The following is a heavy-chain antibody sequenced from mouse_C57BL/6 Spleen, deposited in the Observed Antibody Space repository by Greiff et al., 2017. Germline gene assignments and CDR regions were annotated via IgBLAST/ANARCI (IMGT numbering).Heavy chain of an antibody. CDR3: TTHYYDYDEGYYAMDY. CDR1: GCTFTDYE. J-gene: IGHJ4*01. V-gene: IGHV1-15*01. D-gene: IGHD2-4*01. Sequence: VQLQQSGAELVRPGASVTLSCKASGCTFTDYEMHWVKQTPVHGLEWIGAIDPETGGTAYNQKFKGKAILTADKSSSTAYMELRSLTSEDSAVYYCTTHYYDYDEGYYAMDYWGQGTSVTVSS. CDR2: IDPETGGT.